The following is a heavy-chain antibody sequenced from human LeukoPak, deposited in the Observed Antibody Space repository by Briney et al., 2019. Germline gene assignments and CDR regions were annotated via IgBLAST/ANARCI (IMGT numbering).Heavy chain of an antibody. J-gene: IGHJ4*02. CDR3: ARMYSGGGCYNN. Sequence: PSETLSLTCAVYGHSFSDYYWAWIRQPLGKGREWIGEINKSGRANHNPSFKSRVTISVDTSQNQISLKLRSVTAADTDVYYCARMYSGGGCYNNWGQGTLITVSS. V-gene: IGHV4-34*01. CDR2: INKSGRA. D-gene: IGHD2-21*02. CDR1: GHSFSDYY.